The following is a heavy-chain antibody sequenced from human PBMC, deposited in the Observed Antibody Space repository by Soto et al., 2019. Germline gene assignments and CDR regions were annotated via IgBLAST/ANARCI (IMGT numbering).Heavy chain of an antibody. CDR1: GYKVSTWHNFTSYW. CDR3: AIRGASQWLKF. D-gene: IGHD6-19*01. J-gene: IGHJ4*02. V-gene: IGHV5-51*01. Sequence: GESLKISCMGSGYKVSTWHNFTSYWIAWVRQMPGEGLEWMGIIYPGDSDTRYSPSFQGQVTISADKSISTAYLQWSSLKASDTAIYYCAIRGASQWLKFWGQGTLVTVSS. CDR2: IYPGDSDT.